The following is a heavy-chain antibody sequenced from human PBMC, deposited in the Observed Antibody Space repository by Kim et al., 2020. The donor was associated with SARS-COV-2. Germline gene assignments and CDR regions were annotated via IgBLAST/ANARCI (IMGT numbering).Heavy chain of an antibody. V-gene: IGHV5-51*01. D-gene: IGHD6-13*01. Sequence: GESLKISCKGSGYSFTSYWIGWVRQMPGKGLEWMGIIYPGDSDTRYSPSFQGQVTISADKSISTAYLQWSSLKASDTAMYYCARVGYSSRGGPYYFDYWGQGTLVTVSS. CDR2: IYPGDSDT. J-gene: IGHJ4*02. CDR3: ARVGYSSRGGPYYFDY. CDR1: GYSFTSYW.